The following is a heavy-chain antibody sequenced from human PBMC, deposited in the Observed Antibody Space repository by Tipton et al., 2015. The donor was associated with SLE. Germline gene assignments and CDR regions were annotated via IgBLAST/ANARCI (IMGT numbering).Heavy chain of an antibody. CDR2: IIPIFTTT. V-gene: IGHV1-69*13. CDR3: ARDSTNGLDV. J-gene: IGHJ6*02. D-gene: IGHD5/OR15-5a*01. CDR1: GYTFSNYG. Sequence: QLVQSGGEVKKPGASVKVSCKTSGYTFSNYGISWVRQAPGQGLEWMGGIIPIFTTTNYAQKFQGRVTLFADEFTSTVFMELSSLTSEDTAVYYCARDSTNGLDVWGQGTTVSVSS.